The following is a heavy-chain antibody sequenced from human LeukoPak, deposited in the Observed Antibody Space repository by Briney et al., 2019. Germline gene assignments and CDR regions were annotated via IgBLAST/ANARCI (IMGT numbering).Heavy chain of an antibody. V-gene: IGHV3-7*01. J-gene: IGHJ5*02. CDR1: GFNFNSHW. CDR2: INQDGNEK. CDR3: ARDANLRGYNSWFDP. D-gene: IGHD2/OR15-2a*01. Sequence: PGGSLRLSCVGSGFNFNSHWMSWVRQAPGKGPEWVTNINQDGNEKYYAGSVKGRFTVSRDNVKKSVYLQMDNVRADDTGVYYCARDANLRGYNSWFDPWGQGTLVTVSS.